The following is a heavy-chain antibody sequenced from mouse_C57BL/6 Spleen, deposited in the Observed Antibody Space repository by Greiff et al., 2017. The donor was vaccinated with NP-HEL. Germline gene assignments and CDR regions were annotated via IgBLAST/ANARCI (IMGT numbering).Heavy chain of an antibody. CDR2: IWSGGST. Sequence: QVQLKESGPGLVQPSQSLSITCTVSGFSLTSYGVHWVRQSPGKGLEWLGVIWSGGSTDYNAAFISRLSISKDNSKSQVFFKMNSLQADDTAIYYCARNHYGNSAWFAYWGQGTLVTVSA. CDR1: GFSLTSYG. D-gene: IGHD2-1*01. CDR3: ARNHYGNSAWFAY. J-gene: IGHJ3*01. V-gene: IGHV2-2*01.